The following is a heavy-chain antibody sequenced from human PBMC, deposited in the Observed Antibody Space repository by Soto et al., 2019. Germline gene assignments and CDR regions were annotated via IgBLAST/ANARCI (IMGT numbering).Heavy chain of an antibody. V-gene: IGHV1-18*04. D-gene: IGHD1-26*01. Sequence: QVHLVQSGGEVKKPGASVKVSCKASGYTFNRHGITWVRQDPGQGLEWMGWISGYNGDINYEQKFQGRVTLSSDTLTSTVYVELKSLRFDGTAVYYCARVRIVGAREIDFWGQGTLVTVSS. CDR3: ARVRIVGAREIDF. CDR1: GYTFNRHG. J-gene: IGHJ4*02. CDR2: ISGYNGDI.